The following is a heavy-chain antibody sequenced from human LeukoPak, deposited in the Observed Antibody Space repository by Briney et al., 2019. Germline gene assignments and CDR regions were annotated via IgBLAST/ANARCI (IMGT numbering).Heavy chain of an antibody. CDR2: ISSSGSTI. D-gene: IGHD1-26*01. J-gene: IGHJ4*02. Sequence: GGSLRLSCAASGFTFSSYAMNWVRQAPGKGLEWVSYISSSGSTIYYADSVKGRFTISRDNAKNSLYLQMNSLRAEDTAVYYCAREGGSYPNFDYWGQGTLVTVSS. CDR3: AREGGSYPNFDY. CDR1: GFTFSSYA. V-gene: IGHV3-48*03.